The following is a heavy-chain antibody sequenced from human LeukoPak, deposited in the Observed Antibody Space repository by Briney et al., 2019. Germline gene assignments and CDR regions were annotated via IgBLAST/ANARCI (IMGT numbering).Heavy chain of an antibody. CDR2: ISGSGSDT. CDR1: GFTFSRNA. D-gene: IGHD7-27*01. CDR3: AKDPWGSRGYFDY. Sequence: PGGSLRLSCAASGFTFSRNAMIWVRQAPGRGLEWGSAISGSGSDTYYADSVKGRFTIFRDNSKNTVYLRMNSLRAEDTAVYYCAKDPWGSRGYFDYWGQGTLVTVSS. V-gene: IGHV3-23*01. J-gene: IGHJ4*02.